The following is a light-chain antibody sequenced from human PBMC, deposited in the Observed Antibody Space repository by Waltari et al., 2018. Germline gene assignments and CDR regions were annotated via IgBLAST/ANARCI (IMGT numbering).Light chain of an antibody. CDR2: EVS. J-gene: IGLJ3*02. CDR3: NSYAGSNNWV. V-gene: IGLV2-8*01. CDR1: SSDVGGYEY. Sequence: QSALTQPPSASGSPGPSVTISCTGTSSDVGGYEYVSWYQQHPGKAPKLMMYEVSKRPSGVPDRFSGSKSGNTASLTVSGLQAEDEADYYCNSYAGSNNWVFGGGTKLTVL.